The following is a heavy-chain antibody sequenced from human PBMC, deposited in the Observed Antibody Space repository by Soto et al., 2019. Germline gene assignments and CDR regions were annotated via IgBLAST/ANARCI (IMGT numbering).Heavy chain of an antibody. Sequence: SETLSLTCAVYGGSFSGYYWSWIRQPPGKGLEWIGEINHSGSTNYNPSLKGRVTISVDTSKNQFSLKLSSVTAADTAVYYCARGVSMVRGVIRCGMDVWGQGTTVTAP. CDR2: INHSGST. CDR1: GGSFSGYY. CDR3: ARGVSMVRGVIRCGMDV. D-gene: IGHD3-10*01. J-gene: IGHJ6*02. V-gene: IGHV4-34*01.